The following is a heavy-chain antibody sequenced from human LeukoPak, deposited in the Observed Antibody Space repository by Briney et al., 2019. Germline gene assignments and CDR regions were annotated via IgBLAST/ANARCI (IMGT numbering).Heavy chain of an antibody. CDR1: GFTFSSYW. CDR3: AKGTNYYDSSGYFLPDAFDI. CDR2: ISGSGGST. D-gene: IGHD3-22*01. Sequence: GGSLRLSCAASGFTFSSYWMHWVRQAPGKGLEWVSAISGSGGSTYYADSVKGRFTISRDNSKNTLYLQMNSLRAEDTAVYYCAKGTNYYDSSGYFLPDAFDIWGQGTMVTVSS. J-gene: IGHJ3*02. V-gene: IGHV3-23*01.